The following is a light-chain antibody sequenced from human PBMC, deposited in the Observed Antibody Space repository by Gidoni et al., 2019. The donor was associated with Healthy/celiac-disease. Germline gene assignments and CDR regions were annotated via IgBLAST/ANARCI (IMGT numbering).Light chain of an antibody. CDR2: GES. CDR1: QSVSSN. CDR3: QQYNNWPGGT. J-gene: IGKJ2*02. Sequence: EIEMTQSPPTLSVSPGERATPSCRASQSVSSNLAWYQQKPGQAPRLLIYGESTRATGIPARFSGSGSGTEFTLTISSLQSEDFAVYYCQQYNNWPGGTFGQGTKLEIK. V-gene: IGKV3-15*01.